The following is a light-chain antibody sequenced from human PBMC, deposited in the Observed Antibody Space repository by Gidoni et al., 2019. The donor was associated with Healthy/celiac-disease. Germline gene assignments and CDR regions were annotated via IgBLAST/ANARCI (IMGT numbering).Light chain of an antibody. CDR1: QGISNY. J-gene: IGKJ1*01. V-gene: IGKV1-27*01. Sequence: DIQMTKSPSSLSASVGDRVTITCRASQGISNYLAWYQQKAGKVPKLLIYAASTLQSGVPSRFSGSGSGTDFTLTISSLQPEDVATYSCQKYNSALRTFGQGTKVEIK. CDR2: AAS. CDR3: QKYNSALRT.